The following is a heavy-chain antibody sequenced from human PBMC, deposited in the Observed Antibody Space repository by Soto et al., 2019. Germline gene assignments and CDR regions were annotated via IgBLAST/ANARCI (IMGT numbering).Heavy chain of an antibody. CDR2: INHSGST. D-gene: IGHD6-19*01. CDR1: GGSFSGYY. CDR3: AREAVAGTLEWFDP. V-gene: IGHV4-34*01. J-gene: IGHJ5*02. Sequence: TLSLTCAVYGGSFSGYYWSWIRQPPGKGLEWIGEINHSGSTNYNPSLKSRVTISVDTSKNQFSLKLSSVTAADTAVYYCAREAVAGTLEWFDPWGQGTLVTVSS.